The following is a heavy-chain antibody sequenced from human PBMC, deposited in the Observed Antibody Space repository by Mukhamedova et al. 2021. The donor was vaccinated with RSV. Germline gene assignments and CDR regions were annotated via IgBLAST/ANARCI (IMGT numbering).Heavy chain of an antibody. CDR2: IYYSGST. V-gene: IGHV4-39*01. D-gene: IGHD3-10*01. J-gene: IGHJ4*02. CDR3: ARHGYNQVLLWFGEDGAFDY. Sequence: WEGLEWIGSIYYSGSTYYNPSLKSRVTISVDTSKNQFSLKLSSVTAADTAVYYCARHGYNQVLLWFGEDGAFDYWGQGTLVTVSS.